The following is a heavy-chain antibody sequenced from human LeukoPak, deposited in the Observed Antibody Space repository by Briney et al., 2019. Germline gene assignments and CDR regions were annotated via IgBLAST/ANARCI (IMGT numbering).Heavy chain of an antibody. CDR1: GGSFSGYY. D-gene: IGHD6-13*01. V-gene: IGHV4-34*01. Sequence: PSETLSLTCAVYGGSFSGYYWSWIRQPPGKGLEWIGEINHSGSTNYNPSLKSRVTISVDTSKNQFSLKLSSVTAADTAVYYCARGSAGIAAAGTFDFDYWGQGTLVTVSS. J-gene: IGHJ4*02. CDR3: ARGSAGIAAAGTFDFDY. CDR2: INHSGST.